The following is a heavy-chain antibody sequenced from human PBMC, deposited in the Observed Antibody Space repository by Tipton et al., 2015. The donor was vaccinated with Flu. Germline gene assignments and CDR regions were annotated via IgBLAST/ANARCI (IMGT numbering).Heavy chain of an antibody. CDR3: ARVAIYSGSYHYFDY. V-gene: IGHV4-39*01. CDR1: GGSISSSSYY. J-gene: IGHJ4*02. CDR2: IYYSGST. Sequence: TLSLTCTVSGGSISSSSYYWGWIRQPPGKGLEWIGSIYYSGSTYYNPSLKSRVTISVDTSKNQFSLKLSSVTAADTAVYYCARVAIYSGSYHYFDYWGQGTLVTVSS. D-gene: IGHD1-26*01.